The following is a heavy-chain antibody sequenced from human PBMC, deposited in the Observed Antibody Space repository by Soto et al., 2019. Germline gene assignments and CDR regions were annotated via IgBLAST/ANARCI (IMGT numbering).Heavy chain of an antibody. D-gene: IGHD1-7*01. V-gene: IGHV3-33*01. Sequence: PGGSLRLSCAASRFTFSNYAMHWVCQAPGKGLEWVAVIWSDRSNKYYADSVKGRFTISRDNSKNTLYLQMSSLRAEDTAVYYCARDNWNYVSAFDIWGQGTMVTVSS. CDR2: IWSDRSNK. J-gene: IGHJ3*02. CDR3: ARDNWNYVSAFDI. CDR1: RFTFSNYA.